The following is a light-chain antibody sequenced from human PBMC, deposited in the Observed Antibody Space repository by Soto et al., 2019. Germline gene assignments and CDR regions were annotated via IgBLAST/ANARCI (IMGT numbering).Light chain of an antibody. J-gene: IGLJ1*01. CDR3: ATWDDSLDGYV. V-gene: IGLV1-44*01. CDR2: SHN. Sequence: QSVLTQPPSASATPGQRVTISCSGSSSNIGSNTVNWYQQLPGTAPKLLIYSHNQRPSGVPDRFSVSKSGTSASLAISGLQSEDEADYYCATWDDSLDGYVFGTGTKLTVL. CDR1: SSNIGSNT.